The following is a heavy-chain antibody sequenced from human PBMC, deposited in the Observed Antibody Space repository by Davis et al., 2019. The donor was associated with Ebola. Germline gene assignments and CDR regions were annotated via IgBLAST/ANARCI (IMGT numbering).Heavy chain of an antibody. D-gene: IGHD3/OR15-3a*01. V-gene: IGHV3-23*01. J-gene: IGHJ6*02. CDR1: GLTFSSYA. CDR2: ISGRGSSA. Sequence: GESLKISCAASGLTFSSYAMSWVRQAPGKGLEWVSAISGRGSSAFYADSVKGRFTISRDNSKNTLYLQMNRLRAEDTAVYYCAQDPLWTGYLDGMDVWGQGTTVTVSS. CDR3: AQDPLWTGYLDGMDV.